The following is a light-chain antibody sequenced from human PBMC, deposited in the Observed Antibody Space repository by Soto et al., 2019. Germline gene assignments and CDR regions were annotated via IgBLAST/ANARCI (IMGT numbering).Light chain of an antibody. V-gene: IGLV4-69*01. J-gene: IGLJ2*01. CDR1: SGHSNYA. Sequence: PVLTQSPSASASLGASVKLTCTLSSGHSNYAIAWHQQQSEKGPRYLMTLNSDGSHSKGDGIPDRFSGSSSGAERYLNISGLQSEDEADYYCQTWGSGIVVFGGGTKLTVL. CDR3: QTWGSGIVV. CDR2: LNSDGSH.